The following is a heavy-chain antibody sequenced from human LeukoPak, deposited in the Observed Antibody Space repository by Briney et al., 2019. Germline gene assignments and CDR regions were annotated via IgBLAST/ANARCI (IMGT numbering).Heavy chain of an antibody. CDR3: ARVRSSGWYPFDY. D-gene: IGHD6-19*01. CDR1: GGSISSYY. CDR2: IYYSGST. Sequence: SETLSLTCTVSGGSISSYYWSWIRRPPGKGLEWIGYIYYSGSTNYNPSLKSRVTISVDTSKNQFSLKLSSVTAADTAVYYCARVRSSGWYPFDYWGQGTLVTVSS. V-gene: IGHV4-59*01. J-gene: IGHJ4*02.